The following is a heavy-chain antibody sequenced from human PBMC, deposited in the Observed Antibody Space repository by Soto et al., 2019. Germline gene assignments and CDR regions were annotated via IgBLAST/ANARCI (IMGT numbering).Heavy chain of an antibody. CDR3: PRERGAYYSP. Sequence: QVQLVQSGAEVKKPGASVKVSCKASGYTFTSYGISWVRQAPGQGLEWMGWISAYNGNTNYAQQLQGRVTMSTDTSSSTASMELRSQRAEHTAVYYCPRERGAYYSPWGQGTRVTVSS. J-gene: IGHJ4*02. D-gene: IGHD3-10*01. CDR1: GYTFTSYG. CDR2: ISAYNGNT. V-gene: IGHV1-18*01.